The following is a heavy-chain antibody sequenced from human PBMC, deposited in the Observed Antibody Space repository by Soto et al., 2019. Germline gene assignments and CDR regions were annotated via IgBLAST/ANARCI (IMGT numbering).Heavy chain of an antibody. Sequence: QVQLVESGGGVVQPARSLRLSCVGTGLTFSNYGIHWVRQAPGRGLEWVAVIWHDGSQKYSADSVRGRFTISRDNSKNTVYPQMNSLRAEDTAVYYCEGRDEPFHVWGQGTMVTVSS. V-gene: IGHV3-33*01. J-gene: IGHJ3*01. CDR3: EGRDEPFHV. CDR1: GLTFSNYG. CDR2: IWHDGSQK.